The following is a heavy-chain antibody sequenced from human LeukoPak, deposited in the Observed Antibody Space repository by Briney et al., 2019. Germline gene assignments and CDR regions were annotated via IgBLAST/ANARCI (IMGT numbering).Heavy chain of an antibody. CDR1: GYTFTGYY. V-gene: IGHV1-2*02. J-gene: IGHJ4*02. D-gene: IGHD1-26*01. Sequence: GASVKVSCKASGYTFTGYYMHWVRQAPGQGLEWMGWINPNSGGTNYAQKFQGRVTMSRDTSISTAYMELSRLRSDDTAVYYCARRGGRSRVGATTSPYDYWGQGTLVTVSS. CDR2: INPNSGGT. CDR3: ARRGGRSRVGATTSPYDY.